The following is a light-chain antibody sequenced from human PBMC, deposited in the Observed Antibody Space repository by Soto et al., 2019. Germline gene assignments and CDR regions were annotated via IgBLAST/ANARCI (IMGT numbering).Light chain of an antibody. CDR1: SSDVGGYNY. V-gene: IGLV2-14*01. Sequence: QSALTQPPSASGSPGQSVTISCTGTSSDVGGYNYVSWYQHHPGKAPKLMLYEVNTRPSGVSNRFSGSKSGNTASLTISGLQAEDEAIYFCSSSTNTNTLVIFGGGTKLTVL. CDR3: SSSTNTNTLVI. J-gene: IGLJ2*01. CDR2: EVN.